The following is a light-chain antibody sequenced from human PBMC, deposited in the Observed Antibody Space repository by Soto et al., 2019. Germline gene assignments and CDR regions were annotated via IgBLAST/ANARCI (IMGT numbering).Light chain of an antibody. V-gene: IGKV3-20*01. CDR1: QTLNNNF. Sequence: ELVLTQSPGTLALSPGERATLSCRASQTLNNNFLAWYQQRHGQAPRLLIYGATTRATGTPDRFTGSGSGTDFTLTITRLEPEDFAVYFCQQYGSSPPWTFGQGTKVDIK. CDR3: QQYGSSPPWT. CDR2: GAT. J-gene: IGKJ1*01.